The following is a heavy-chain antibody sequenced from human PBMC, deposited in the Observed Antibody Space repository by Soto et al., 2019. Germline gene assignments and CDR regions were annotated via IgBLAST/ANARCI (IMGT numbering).Heavy chain of an antibody. CDR1: GYTFTSYG. V-gene: IGHV1-18*01. J-gene: IGHJ5*02. Sequence: ASVKVSCKASGYTFTSYGISWVRQAPGQGREWMGWISAYNGNTNYAQKLQGRVTMTTDTATSIAYMELRSLRSDDAAVYYCARGGLAAAGTDWFDPWGQGTLVTVSS. CDR2: ISAYNGNT. CDR3: ARGGLAAAGTDWFDP. D-gene: IGHD6-13*01.